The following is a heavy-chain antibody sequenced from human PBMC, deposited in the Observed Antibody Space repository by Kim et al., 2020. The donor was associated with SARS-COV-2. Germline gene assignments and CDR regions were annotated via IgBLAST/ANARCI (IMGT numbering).Heavy chain of an antibody. CDR2: ISSSSSYI. CDR1: GFTFSSYS. Sequence: GGSLRLSCAASGFTFSSYSMNWVRQAPGKGLEWVSSISSSSSYIYYADSVKGRFTISRDNAKNSLYLQMNSLRAEDTAVYYCARGSNWQWLVLQTWEYYYYGMDVWGQGTTVTVSS. D-gene: IGHD6-19*01. V-gene: IGHV3-21*01. CDR3: ARGSNWQWLVLQTWEYYYYGMDV. J-gene: IGHJ6*02.